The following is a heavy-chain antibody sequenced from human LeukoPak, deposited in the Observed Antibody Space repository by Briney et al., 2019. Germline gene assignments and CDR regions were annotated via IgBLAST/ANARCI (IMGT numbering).Heavy chain of an antibody. D-gene: IGHD6-19*01. CDR1: GFTFSSYA. CDR3: AKSGVAVAGISGDDAFDI. CDR2: ISGSGGST. J-gene: IGHJ3*02. V-gene: IGHV3-23*01. Sequence: PGGSLRLSCAASGFTFSSYAMSWVRQAPGKGLGWVSAISGSGGSTYYADSVKGRFTISRDNSKNTLYLQMNSLRAEETAVYYCAKSGVAVAGISGDDAFDIWGQGTMVTVSS.